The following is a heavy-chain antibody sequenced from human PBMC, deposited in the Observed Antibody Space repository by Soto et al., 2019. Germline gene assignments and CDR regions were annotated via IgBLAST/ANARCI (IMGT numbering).Heavy chain of an antibody. CDR1: GGSISSYY. CDR2: IYYSGST. V-gene: IGHV4-59*01. CDR3: ARGWGLVFDY. D-gene: IGHD2-21*02. J-gene: IGHJ4*02. Sequence: QVQLQESGPGLVKPSETLSLTCTDSGGSISSYYWSWIRQPPGKGLEWIGYIYYSGSTNYNPSLKSRVTISVDTSKNQFSLKLSSVTAADTAVYYCARGWGLVFDYWGQGTLVTVSS.